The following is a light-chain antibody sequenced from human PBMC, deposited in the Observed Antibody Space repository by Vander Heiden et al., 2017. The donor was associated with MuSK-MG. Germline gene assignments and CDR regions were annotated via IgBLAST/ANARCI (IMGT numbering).Light chain of an antibody. J-gene: IGKJ2*01. CDR2: WAS. CDR3: QQYDSTPLT. V-gene: IGKV4-1*01. Sequence: DLVMTQSPDSLAVSLGERATINCKSSQSVLYSSNNKNYLAWYQQKPGQPPKLLIYWASTRESGVPDRFSGSGSGTDFTLTISSLQAEDVAVYYCQQYDSTPLTFGQGTKLEIK. CDR1: QSVLYSSNNKNY.